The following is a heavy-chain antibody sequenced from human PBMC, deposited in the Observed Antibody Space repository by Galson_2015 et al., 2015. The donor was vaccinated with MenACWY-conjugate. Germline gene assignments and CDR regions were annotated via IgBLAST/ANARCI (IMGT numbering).Heavy chain of an antibody. V-gene: IGHV1-3*01. CDR3: ARGIHSSSWLVDY. J-gene: IGHJ4*02. CDR1: GYTFTNYA. CDR2: INSANGDT. Sequence: SVKVSCKAFGYTFTNYAIHWVRQAPGQRLEWMGWINSANGDTRPSQKFQGRVTITRDTSANTAYVELSSLTSEDTAVYYYARGIHSSSWLVDYWGQGTLVAVS. D-gene: IGHD6-13*01.